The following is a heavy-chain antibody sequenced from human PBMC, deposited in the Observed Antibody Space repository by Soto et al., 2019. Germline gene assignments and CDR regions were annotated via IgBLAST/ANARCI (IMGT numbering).Heavy chain of an antibody. Sequence: QVQLVQSGAEEKKPGASVKVSCKASGYTFTSYAMHWVRQAPGQRLEWMGWINAGNGNTKYSQKFQGRVTITRDTSASTAYMELSSLRSEDTAVYYCARNSPMLDDAFDIWGQGTMVTVSS. J-gene: IGHJ3*02. CDR1: GYTFTSYA. CDR2: INAGNGNT. D-gene: IGHD3-16*01. V-gene: IGHV1-3*05. CDR3: ARNSPMLDDAFDI.